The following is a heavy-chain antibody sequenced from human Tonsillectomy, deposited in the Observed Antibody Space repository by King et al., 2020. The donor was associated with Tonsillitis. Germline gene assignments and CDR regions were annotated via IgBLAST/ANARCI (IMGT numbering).Heavy chain of an antibody. V-gene: IGHV5-10-1*03. Sequence: VQLVESGAEVKKPGESLRISCKGSGYSFTSYWISWVRQMPGKGLEWMGRIDPSDSYTNYSPSFQDHVTISADKSISTAYLQWSSLKASDTAMYYCARRPSGNCFLVDPCGRGTLVTVSS. D-gene: IGHD2-15*01. CDR1: GYSFTSYW. J-gene: IGHJ5*02. CDR2: IDPSDSYT. CDR3: ARRPSGNCFLVDP.